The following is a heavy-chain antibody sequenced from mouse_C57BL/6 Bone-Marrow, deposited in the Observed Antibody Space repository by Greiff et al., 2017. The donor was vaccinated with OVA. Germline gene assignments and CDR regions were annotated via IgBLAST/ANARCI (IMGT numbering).Heavy chain of an antibody. D-gene: IGHD3-2*02. CDR3: RGARQLRLLYFDY. CDR1: GFNIKDDY. CDR2: IDPENGDT. J-gene: IGHJ2*01. Sequence: EVQGVESGAELVRPGASVKLSCTASGFNIKDDYMHWVKQRPEQGLEWIGWIDPENGDTEYASKFQGKATITADTSSNTAYLQLSSLTSEDTAVYYCRGARQLRLLYFDYWGQGTTLTVSS. V-gene: IGHV14-4*01.